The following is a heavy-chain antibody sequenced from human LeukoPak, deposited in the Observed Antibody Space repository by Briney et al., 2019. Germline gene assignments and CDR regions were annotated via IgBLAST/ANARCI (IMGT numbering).Heavy chain of an antibody. J-gene: IGHJ4*02. CDR3: ARRGRGWYYFDY. CDR1: GGSISSSSYY. V-gene: IGHV4-39*01. Sequence: SETLSLTCTVSGGSISSSSYYWGWIRQPPREGAGVDWEYYSGSTYYNPSLKSRVTISVDTSKNRFSLKLSSVTAADTAVYYFARRGRGWYYFDYWGQGTLVTVSS. CDR2: YSGST. D-gene: IGHD6-19*01.